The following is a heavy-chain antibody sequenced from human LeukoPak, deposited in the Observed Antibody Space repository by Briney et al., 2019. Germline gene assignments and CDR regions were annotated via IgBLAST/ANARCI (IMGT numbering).Heavy chain of an antibody. J-gene: IGHJ6*02. CDR1: GGSFSGYY. CDR2: INHSGST. Sequence: SETLSLTCAVYGGSFSGYYWSWIRQPPGKGLEWIGEINHSGSTNYNPSLKSRVTISVDTSKNQFSLKLSSVTAADTAVYYCARPRQTYNWNYGYYYYGMDVWGQGTTVTVSS. CDR3: ARPRQTYNWNYGYYYYGMDV. V-gene: IGHV4-34*01. D-gene: IGHD1-7*01.